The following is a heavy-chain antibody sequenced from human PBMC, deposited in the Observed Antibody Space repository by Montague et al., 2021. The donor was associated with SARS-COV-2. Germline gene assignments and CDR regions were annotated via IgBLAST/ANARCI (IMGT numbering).Heavy chain of an antibody. Sequence: SLRLSCAASGFTFSSYGMHWVRQAPGKGLEWVAAIWYDGSNKYYADSVKGRLTISRDNSKNTLYLQMNSLRAEDTAVYYCARDFCILTGTAPEDYWGQGTLVPVPS. CDR1: GFTFSSYG. D-gene: IGHD3-9*01. CDR2: IWYDGSNK. V-gene: IGHV3-33*01. J-gene: IGHJ4*02. CDR3: ARDFCILTGTAPEDY.